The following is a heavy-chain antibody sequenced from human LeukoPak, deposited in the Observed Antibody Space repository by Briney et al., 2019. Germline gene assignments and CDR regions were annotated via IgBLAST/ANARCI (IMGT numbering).Heavy chain of an antibody. CDR3: KSGGAAPGSFDY. V-gene: IGHV3-7*01. CDR2: IKYDGNEE. J-gene: IGHJ4*02. D-gene: IGHD1-1*01. Sequence: GGSLRLSCAASGFTFSIYWMSWMRQAPGKGLEWVANIKYDGNEEYYVDSVKGRFTISRDNAKNSLYLQLNSLRVEDTAVYYCKSGGAAPGSFDYWGQGTLVTVSP. CDR1: GFTFSIYW.